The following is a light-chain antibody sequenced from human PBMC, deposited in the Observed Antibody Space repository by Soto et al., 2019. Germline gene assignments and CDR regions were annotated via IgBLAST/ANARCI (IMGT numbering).Light chain of an antibody. V-gene: IGLV3-1*01. Sequence: SYELTQPPSVSVSPGQTASITCFGDKLGDKYVSWYQQKPGQSPVLVIYQDKNRPSGIPERFSGSNSGNTATLTISGTQAVDEADYYCQAWDSSTYVFGTGTKLTVL. CDR3: QAWDSSTYV. J-gene: IGLJ1*01. CDR1: KLGDKY. CDR2: QDK.